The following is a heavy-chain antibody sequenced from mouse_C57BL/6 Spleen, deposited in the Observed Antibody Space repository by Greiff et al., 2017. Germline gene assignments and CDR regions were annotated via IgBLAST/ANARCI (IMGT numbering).Heavy chain of an antibody. CDR1: GYAFSSYW. CDR3: ARSYYDVGFDY. V-gene: IGHV1-80*01. D-gene: IGHD2-4*01. CDR2: IYPGDGDT. Sequence: QVQLQQSGAELVKPGASVKISCKASGYAFSSYWMNWVKQRPGKGLEWIGQIYPGDGDTNYNGKFKGKATLTADTSSSTAYMQLSSLTSEDSAVYFCARSYYDVGFDYWGQGTTLTVSS. J-gene: IGHJ2*01.